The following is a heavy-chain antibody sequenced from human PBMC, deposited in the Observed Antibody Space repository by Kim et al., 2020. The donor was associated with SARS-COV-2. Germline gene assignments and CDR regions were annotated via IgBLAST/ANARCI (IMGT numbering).Heavy chain of an antibody. Sequence: YSPSFQGHVTISADKSISTAYLQWGSLKASDTAMYYCARLQTYYYYGMDVWGQGTTVTVSS. CDR3: ARLQTYYYYGMDV. V-gene: IGHV5-10-1*01. D-gene: IGHD1-1*01. J-gene: IGHJ6*02.